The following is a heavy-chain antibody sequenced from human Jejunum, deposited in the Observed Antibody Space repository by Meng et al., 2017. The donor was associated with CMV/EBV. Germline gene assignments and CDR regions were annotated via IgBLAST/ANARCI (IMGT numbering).Heavy chain of an antibody. J-gene: IGHJ4*02. D-gene: IGHD3-22*01. CDR1: GDSISNYF. CDR3: ARGESRGYYYFDY. CDR2: FSPGGNI. V-gene: IGHV4-4*07. Sequence: QVHRQESGPGLVSPSATLSLTCTVSGDSISNYFWSWIRQPAGKKLEWIGRFSPGGNINYIPSLKGRLTMSVDTSNNQIFLNVTSVTAADTALYYCARGESRGYYYFDYWGQGILVTVSS.